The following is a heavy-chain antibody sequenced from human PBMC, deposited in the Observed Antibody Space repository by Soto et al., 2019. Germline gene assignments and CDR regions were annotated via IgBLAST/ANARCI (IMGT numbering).Heavy chain of an antibody. CDR3: ARPHVRGAPQEAFDI. J-gene: IGHJ3*02. Sequence: SETLSLTCTVSGGSISSYYWSWIRQPPGKGLEWIGYIYYSGSTNYNPSLKSRVTISVDTSKNQFSLKLSSVTAADTAVYYCARPHVRGAPQEAFDIWGQGTMVTVSS. V-gene: IGHV4-59*01. CDR2: IYYSGST. D-gene: IGHD3-10*01. CDR1: GGSISSYY.